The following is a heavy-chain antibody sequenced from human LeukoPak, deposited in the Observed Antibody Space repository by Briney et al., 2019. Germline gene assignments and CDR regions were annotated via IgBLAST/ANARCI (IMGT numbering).Heavy chain of an antibody. CDR3: ARDRFLRRPEPAEY. Sequence: GGSLRLSCAASGFNFHDYGMTWVRQAPGKGLEWVSSINWNGGSTGYADSVKGRFTISRDNAKKSVYLQMNSLRAEDTALDYCARDRFLRRPEPAEYWGQGTLVTVSS. D-gene: IGHD2/OR15-2a*01. V-gene: IGHV3-20*04. J-gene: IGHJ4*02. CDR2: INWNGGST. CDR1: GFNFHDYG.